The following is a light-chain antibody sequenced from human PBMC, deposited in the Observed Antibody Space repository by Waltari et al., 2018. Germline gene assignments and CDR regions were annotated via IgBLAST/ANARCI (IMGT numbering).Light chain of an antibody. V-gene: IGKV1-39*01. CDR2: AAT. CDR1: HDIIRY. Sequence: DIQMTQSPSSLSASVGDRVTITCRAGHDIIRYLNWYQQKPGEVPKLLIYAATSLQYGVPSRFSGSGFGTDFTLTISSLQPEDFATYYCQHTFETPYSFGQGTKLESK. J-gene: IGKJ2*01. CDR3: QHTFETPYS.